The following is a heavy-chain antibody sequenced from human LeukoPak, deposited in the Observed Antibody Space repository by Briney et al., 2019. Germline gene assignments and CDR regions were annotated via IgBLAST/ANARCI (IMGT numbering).Heavy chain of an antibody. CDR1: GFTFSSYA. Sequence: GRSLRLSCAASGFTFSSYAMSWVRQAPGKGLEWVSAISGSGGSTYYADSVKGRFTISRDNSKNTLYLQMNSLRAEDTAVYYCAAGRSGYDQFDYWGQGTLVTVSS. CDR2: ISGSGGST. D-gene: IGHD5-12*01. V-gene: IGHV3-23*01. CDR3: AAGRSGYDQFDY. J-gene: IGHJ4*02.